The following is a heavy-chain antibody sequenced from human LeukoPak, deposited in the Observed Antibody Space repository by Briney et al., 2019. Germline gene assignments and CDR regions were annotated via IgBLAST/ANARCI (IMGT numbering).Heavy chain of an antibody. D-gene: IGHD3-10*01. CDR1: GFAFRNYN. Sequence: GGSLRLSCAASGFAFRNYNMNWGRQAPGKGLEWVSHISNSGASIYYADSLRGRFTISRDNAKNSLYLQINSLRDEDTAVYYCAKDGSGSYYNDGEDWFDPWGQGTLVTVSS. CDR2: ISNSGASI. V-gene: IGHV3-48*02. J-gene: IGHJ5*02. CDR3: AKDGSGSYYNDGEDWFDP.